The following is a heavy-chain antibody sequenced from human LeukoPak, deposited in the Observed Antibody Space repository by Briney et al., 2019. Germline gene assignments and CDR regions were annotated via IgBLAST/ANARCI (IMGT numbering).Heavy chain of an antibody. CDR3: ARVRIDPDYGGNSGLYYYYGMDV. Sequence: SETLSLTCTVSGGSISSYYWSWIRQPPGKGLEWIGYIYYSGSTNYNPSLKSRVTISVDTSKNQFSLKLSSVTAADTAVYYCARVRIDPDYGGNSGLYYYYGMDVWGQGTTVTVSS. CDR2: IYYSGST. J-gene: IGHJ6*02. CDR1: GGSISSYY. V-gene: IGHV4-59*01. D-gene: IGHD4-23*01.